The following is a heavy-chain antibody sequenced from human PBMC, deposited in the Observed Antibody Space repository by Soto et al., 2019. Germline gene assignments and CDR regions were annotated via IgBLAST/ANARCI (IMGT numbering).Heavy chain of an antibody. CDR1: RVAFSKFI. CDR2: NIPIFGTA. J-gene: IGHJ6*02. CDR3: AKVRYSSPMGYYYGMDV. Sequence: SGKVSCKASRVAFSKFIVTWVRQAPGLGLEWVGGNIPIFGTANYAQKFQGRVTITADESTGTSYMEVNNLRSEDTAVYYCAKVRYSSPMGYYYGMDVWGQGTTVTVSS. D-gene: IGHD6-19*01. V-gene: IGHV1-69*13.